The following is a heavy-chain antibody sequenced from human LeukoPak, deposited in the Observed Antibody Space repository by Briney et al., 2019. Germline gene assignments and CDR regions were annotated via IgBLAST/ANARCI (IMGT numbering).Heavy chain of an antibody. CDR1: GFTFSSYW. Sequence: PGGSLRLSCAASGFTFSSYWMHWVRQAPGKGLVWVSRINTDGSSTSYADSVKGRFTISRDNAKNTLYLQMNSLRAEDTAVYYCARDRFTYFPFDYWGQGTLVTVS. CDR2: INTDGSST. V-gene: IGHV3-74*01. D-gene: IGHD3-16*02. CDR3: ARDRFTYFPFDY. J-gene: IGHJ4*02.